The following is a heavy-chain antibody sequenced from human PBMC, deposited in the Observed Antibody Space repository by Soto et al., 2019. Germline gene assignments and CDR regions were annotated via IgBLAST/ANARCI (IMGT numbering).Heavy chain of an antibody. J-gene: IGHJ4*02. CDR3: AKKGYYPSGKINLFDS. V-gene: IGHV4-38-2*01. CDR2: IYSGST. CDR1: GYSITSDYY. D-gene: IGHD3-10*01. Sequence: SETLSLTCAVPGYSITSDYYWGLMRHPGGKGLEWIGSIYSGSTYYNPSLKSRVTISVDTSKNQFSLRLTSVTAADTAMYYCAKKGYYPSGKINLFDSWGQGTLVTVSS.